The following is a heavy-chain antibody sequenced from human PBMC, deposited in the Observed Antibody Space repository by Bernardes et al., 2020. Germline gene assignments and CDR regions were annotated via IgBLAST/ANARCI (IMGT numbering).Heavy chain of an antibody. J-gene: IGHJ4*02. CDR2: IYPSDSEI. D-gene: IGHD3-22*01. CDR3: ARRDYYDGDGYGY. CDR1: GYNFATYW. Sequence: GESLKISCQGSGYNFATYWIGWVRQMPGQGLEWMGMIYPSDSEIRYSPSFQGQVTISADESIGTAYLQWSSLKASDTAMYYCARRDYYDGDGYGYWGQGTLVTVSS. V-gene: IGHV5-51*01.